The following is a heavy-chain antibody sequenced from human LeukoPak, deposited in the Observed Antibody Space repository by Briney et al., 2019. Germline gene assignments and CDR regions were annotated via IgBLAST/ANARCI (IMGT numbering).Heavy chain of an antibody. CDR2: INPNSGGT. CDR1: GYTFTGYY. V-gene: IGHV1-2*02. D-gene: IGHD3-22*01. Sequence: ASVKVSCKASGYTFTGYYMHWVRQAPGQGLEWMGWINPNSGGTNYAQKFQGRVTITADESTSTAYMELSSLRSEDTAVYYCARASYYDSSGYYYAPYAYWGQGTLVTVSS. J-gene: IGHJ4*02. CDR3: ARASYYDSSGYYYAPYAY.